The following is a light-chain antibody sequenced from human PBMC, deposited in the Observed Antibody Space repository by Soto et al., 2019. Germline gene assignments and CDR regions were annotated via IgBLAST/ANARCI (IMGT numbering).Light chain of an antibody. CDR2: AAS. V-gene: IGKV1-39*01. J-gene: IGKJ1*01. CDR3: QQSFSTSWT. Sequence: DIQMTQSPSSLSASVGDRVTITCRAGQSISFYLNWYQQKPGKAPKLLIYAASNLQSGVPSRFSGSGSGTDFALTISSLQSEDFATYYCQQSFSTSWTFGQGPKVDIK. CDR1: QSISFY.